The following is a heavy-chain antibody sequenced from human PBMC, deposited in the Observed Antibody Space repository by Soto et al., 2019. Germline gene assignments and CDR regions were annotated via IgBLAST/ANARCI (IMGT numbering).Heavy chain of an antibody. J-gene: IGHJ5*02. CDR1: GYTFTSYG. V-gene: IGHV1-18*01. CDR3: VRDLHTPTYYDFWSGYYAFDP. CDR2: ISAYNGNT. Sequence: ASVKVSCKASGYTFTSYGISWVRQAPGQGLEWMGWISAYNGNTNYAQKLQGRVTMTTDTSTSTAYMELRSLRSDDTAVYYCVRDLHTPTYYDFWSGYYAFDPWGQGTLVTVSS. D-gene: IGHD3-3*01.